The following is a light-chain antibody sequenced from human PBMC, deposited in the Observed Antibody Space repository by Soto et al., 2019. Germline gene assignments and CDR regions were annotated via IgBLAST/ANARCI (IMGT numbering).Light chain of an antibody. CDR2: GAS. J-gene: IGKJ4*02. V-gene: IGKV3-15*01. Sequence: EIVMTQSPATLSVSPGERSTLSCRASQSVSSNLAWYQQKPFQAPRLLIYGASTRATGIPARFSGSGSGTELTLTISSLQSEDFAVYYCQQYNNWTVGPVTQVEIK. CDR1: QSVSSN. CDR3: QQYNNWT.